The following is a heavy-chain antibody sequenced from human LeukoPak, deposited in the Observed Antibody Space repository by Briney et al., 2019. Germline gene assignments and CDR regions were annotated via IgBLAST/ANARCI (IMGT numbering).Heavy chain of an antibody. CDR1: GFTFSDYY. D-gene: IGHD2-15*01. J-gene: IGHJ6*03. Sequence: GGSLRLSCAASGFTFSDYYMSWIRQAPGKGLEWVSYISSSGSTIYYADSVKGRFTISRDNAKNSLYPQMNSLRAEDTAVYYCARDHGYCSGGSCGFYMDVWGKGTTVTVSS. CDR2: ISSSGSTI. CDR3: ARDHGYCSGGSCGFYMDV. V-gene: IGHV3-11*01.